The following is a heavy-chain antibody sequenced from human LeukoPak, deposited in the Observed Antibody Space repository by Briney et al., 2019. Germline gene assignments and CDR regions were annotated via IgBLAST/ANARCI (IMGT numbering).Heavy chain of an antibody. J-gene: IGHJ4*02. V-gene: IGHV3-53*01. CDR1: GFTVSSNY. D-gene: IGHD2-21*01. CDR3: ARVSFRYYFDY. Sequence: GGSLRLSCAASGFTVSSNYMSWVRQAPGKGLEWVSVIYSGGSTYYADSVKGRFTISRDNSKNTLYLQMNSLRVEDTAVYYCARVSFRYYFDYWGQGTLVTVSP. CDR2: IYSGGST.